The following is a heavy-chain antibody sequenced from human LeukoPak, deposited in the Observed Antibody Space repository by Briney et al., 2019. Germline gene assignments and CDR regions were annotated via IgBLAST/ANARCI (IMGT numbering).Heavy chain of an antibody. V-gene: IGHV4-59*08. J-gene: IGHJ6*02. CDR3: ARRGGYSSSNYYYYGMDV. D-gene: IGHD6-13*01. CDR1: GGSISSYY. CDR2: IYYSGST. Sequence: SETLSLTCTVSGGSISSYYWSWIRQPPGKGLEWIGYIYYSGSTNYNPYLKSRVTISVDTSKNQFSLKLSSVTAADTAVYYCARRGGYSSSNYYYYGMDVWGQGTTVTVSS.